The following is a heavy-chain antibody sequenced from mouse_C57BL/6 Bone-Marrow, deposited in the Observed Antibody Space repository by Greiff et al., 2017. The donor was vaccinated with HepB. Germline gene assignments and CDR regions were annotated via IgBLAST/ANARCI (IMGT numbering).Heavy chain of an antibody. Sequence: EVQRVESGPGLVKPSQSLSLTCSVSGYSITSCYFWNWIRQHPGNELEWIGYISYDGSNNYNPSLKNRISITRDTSKNQLFLKLNSVTTEDTATYYCARPWDFDVWGTGTAVTVSS. CDR3: ARPWDFDV. J-gene: IGHJ1*03. V-gene: IGHV3-6*01. CDR1: GYSITSCYF. CDR2: ISYDGSN.